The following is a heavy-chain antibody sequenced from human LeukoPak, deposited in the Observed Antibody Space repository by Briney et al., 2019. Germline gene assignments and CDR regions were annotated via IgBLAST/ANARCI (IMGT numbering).Heavy chain of an antibody. CDR2: IYYSGST. CDR1: GGSISSSSYY. D-gene: IGHD2-8*01. Sequence: PSETLSLTCTVSGGSISSSSYYWGWIRQPPGQGLEWIGSIYYSGSTYYNPSLKSRVTISVDMSKNQVSLKLSSVTAADTAVYYCARHPLYCTNGVCRYYYYYMDVWGKGTTVTVSS. J-gene: IGHJ6*03. V-gene: IGHV4-39*01. CDR3: ARHPLYCTNGVCRYYYYYMDV.